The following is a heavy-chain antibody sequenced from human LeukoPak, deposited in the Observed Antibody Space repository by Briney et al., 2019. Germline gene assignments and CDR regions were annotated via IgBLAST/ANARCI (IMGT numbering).Heavy chain of an antibody. CDR2: IYRGGHT. CDR3: AKDVFRGDYLPYYFDY. J-gene: IGHJ4*02. V-gene: IGHV3-53*01. CDR1: GFTVSSKY. Sequence: PGGSLRLSCAASGFTVSSKYMTWVRQAPGKGLEWVSVIYRGGHTYYADSVKGRFSISRDISKNTVYLQMNSLRAEDTAVYYCAKDVFRGDYLPYYFDYWGQGTLVTVSS. D-gene: IGHD4-17*01.